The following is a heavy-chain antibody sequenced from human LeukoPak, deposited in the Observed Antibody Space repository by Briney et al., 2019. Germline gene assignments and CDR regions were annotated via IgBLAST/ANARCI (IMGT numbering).Heavy chain of an antibody. CDR3: ARDLEGGAWFDP. CDR1: AGSFSSGGYS. D-gene: IGHD1-1*01. CDR2: IYHSGST. Sequence: SQTLSLTCAVSAGSFSSGGYSWSWIRQPPGKGLAWIGYIYHSGSTYYNPSLKSRFTISVDRCKNQFSLKLSSVTAADTSVYYCARDLEGGAWFDPWGQGTLVTVSS. J-gene: IGHJ5*02. V-gene: IGHV4-30-2*01.